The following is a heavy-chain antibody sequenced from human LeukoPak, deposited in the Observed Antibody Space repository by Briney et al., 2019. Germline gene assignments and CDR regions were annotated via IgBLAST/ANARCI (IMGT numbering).Heavy chain of an antibody. CDR1: GYSFTSYD. J-gene: IGHJ4*02. CDR3: AHLAYGSGSYYNVGY. CDR2: MNPNSGNT. D-gene: IGHD3-10*01. Sequence: GASVNVSCKASGYSFTSYDINWVRQATGQGLEWMGWMNPNSGNTGYAQKFQGRVTMTRNTSISTAYMELSSLRSEDTAVYYCAHLAYGSGSYYNVGYWGQGTLVTVSS. V-gene: IGHV1-8*01.